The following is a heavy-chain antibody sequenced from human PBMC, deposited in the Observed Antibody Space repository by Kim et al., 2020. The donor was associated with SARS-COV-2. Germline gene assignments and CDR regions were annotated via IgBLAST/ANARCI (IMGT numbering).Heavy chain of an antibody. D-gene: IGHD1-7*01. CDR3: ARPLKLTLRTPLDI. Sequence: SETLSLTCTVSGGSISGSDYYWGWIRQPPGKGLEWIGSIFYSGTTYYNPSLRSRVTIPVDTSKNQFSLRLSSVTAAATAVYYCARPLKLTLRTPLDIWGQGTMVSVSS. V-gene: IGHV4-39*01. J-gene: IGHJ3*02. CDR2: IFYSGTT. CDR1: GGSISGSDYY.